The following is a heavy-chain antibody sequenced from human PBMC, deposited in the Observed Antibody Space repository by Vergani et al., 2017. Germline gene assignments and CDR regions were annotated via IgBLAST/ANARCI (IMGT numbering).Heavy chain of an antibody. J-gene: IGHJ4*02. CDR1: GYSISSGYY. Sequence: QVQLQESGPGLVKPSETLSLTCAVSGYSISSGYYWGWIRQPPGKGLEWIGSIYHSGSTYYNPSLKSRVSISVDTSKNQFSLKLSSVTAADTAVYYCARAYGSGSYYKYSHFVYWGQGTLVTVSS. V-gene: IGHV4-38-2*01. CDR2: IYHSGST. D-gene: IGHD3-10*01. CDR3: ARAYGSGSYYKYSHFVY.